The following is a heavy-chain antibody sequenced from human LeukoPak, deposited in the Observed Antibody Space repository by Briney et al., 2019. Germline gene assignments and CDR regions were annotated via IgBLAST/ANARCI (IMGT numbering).Heavy chain of an antibody. CDR3: ARAEGLYWYFDL. V-gene: IGHV3-30*02. D-gene: IGHD1-14*01. Sequence: GRSLRLSCAASGFTFSSFAIHWVRQAPGKGLEWVTFIRYDGSNKYYADSVKGRFTISRDNSKNTLYLQMNSLRAEDTAVYYCARAEGLYWYFDLWGRGTLVTVSS. CDR1: GFTFSSFA. J-gene: IGHJ2*01. CDR2: IRYDGSNK.